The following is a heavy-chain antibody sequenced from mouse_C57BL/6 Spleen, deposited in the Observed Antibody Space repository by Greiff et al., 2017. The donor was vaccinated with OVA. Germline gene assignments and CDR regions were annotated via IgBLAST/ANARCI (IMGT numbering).Heavy chain of an antibody. Sequence: QVQLQQPGAELVRPGSSVKLSCKASGYTFTSSWMHWVKQRPIQGLEWIGNIDPSDSETHYNQKFKDKATLTVDKSSSTAYMQLSSLTSEDAAVYYCARRGFITTVVGWDFDVWGTGTTVTVSS. V-gene: IGHV1-52*01. CDR1: GYTFTSSW. CDR2: IDPSDSET. J-gene: IGHJ1*03. CDR3: ARRGFITTVVGWDFDV. D-gene: IGHD1-1*01.